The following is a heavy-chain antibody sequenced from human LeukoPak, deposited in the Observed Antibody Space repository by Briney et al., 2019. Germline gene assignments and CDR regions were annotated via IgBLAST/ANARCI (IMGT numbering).Heavy chain of an antibody. CDR2: ISAYNGNT. CDR1: GYTFTSYG. J-gene: IGHJ4*02. V-gene: IGHV1-18*01. D-gene: IGHD2-15*01. Sequence: ASVKVSCKASGYTFTSYGISWVRQAPGQGLEWMGWISAYNGNTNYAQKLQGRVTMTTDTSTSTAYMELRSLRSDDTAVYYCERVCSGGSCYSDYFDYWGQGTLVTVSS. CDR3: ERVCSGGSCYSDYFDY.